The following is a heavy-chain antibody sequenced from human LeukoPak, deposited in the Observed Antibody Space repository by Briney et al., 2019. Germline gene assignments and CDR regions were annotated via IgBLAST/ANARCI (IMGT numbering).Heavy chain of an antibody. Sequence: SQTLSLTCAISGDSVSSNSAVWNWIRQSPSRGLEWLGRTYYKSKWYNDYAESVKGRITVNPGTSKNQFSLQLNSVTPEDTAVYYCARGKQLGPFDYWGQGTLVTVSS. D-gene: IGHD1-1*01. CDR3: ARGKQLGPFDY. CDR1: GDSVSSNSAV. CDR2: TYYKSKWYN. V-gene: IGHV6-1*01. J-gene: IGHJ4*02.